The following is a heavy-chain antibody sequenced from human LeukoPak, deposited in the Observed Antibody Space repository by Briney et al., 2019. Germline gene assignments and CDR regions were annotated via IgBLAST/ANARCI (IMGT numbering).Heavy chain of an antibody. V-gene: IGHV4-59*01. CDR3: ARDPIAAAGFDY. CDR1: GGSISSYY. J-gene: IGHJ4*02. Sequence: SETLSLTCTVSGGSISSYYWSWIRQPPGKGLEWIGYIYYSGSTNYNPSLKSRVTVSVDTSKNQFSLKLSSVTAADTAVYYCARDPIAAAGFDYWGQGTLVTVSS. D-gene: IGHD6-13*01. CDR2: IYYSGST.